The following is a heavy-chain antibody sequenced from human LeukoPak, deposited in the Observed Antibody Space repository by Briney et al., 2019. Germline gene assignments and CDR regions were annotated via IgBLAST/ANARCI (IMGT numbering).Heavy chain of an antibody. CDR1: GGSISSGDYY. V-gene: IGHV4-30-4*08. J-gene: IGHJ6*03. CDR2: IYYSGST. CDR3: ARDGGGGEDYYYYYYMDV. Sequence: SETLSLTCTVSGGSISSGDYYWSWIRQPPGKGLEWIGYIYYSGSTYYNPSLKSRVTISVDTPKNQFSLKLSSVTAADTAVYYCARDGGGGEDYYYYYYMDVWGKGTTVTVSS. D-gene: IGHD2-21*01.